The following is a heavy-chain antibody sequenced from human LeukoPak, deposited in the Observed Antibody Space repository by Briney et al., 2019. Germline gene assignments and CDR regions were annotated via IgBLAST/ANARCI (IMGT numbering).Heavy chain of an antibody. J-gene: IGHJ4*02. CDR3: ARDGAAAGTSDY. CDR2: ISSSGSTI. CDR1: GFTFSSYG. D-gene: IGHD6-13*01. Sequence: PGGSLRLSCAASGFTFSSYGMHWVRQAPGKGLEWVSYISSSGSTIYYADSVKGRFTISRDNAKNSLYLQMNSLRAEDTAVYYCARDGAAAGTSDYWGQGTLVTVSS. V-gene: IGHV3-48*04.